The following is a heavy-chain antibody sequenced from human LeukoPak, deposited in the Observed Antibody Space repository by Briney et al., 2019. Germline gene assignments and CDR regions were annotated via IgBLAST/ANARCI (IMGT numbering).Heavy chain of an antibody. V-gene: IGHV4-34*01. CDR3: ARVYPDFWSGPRFDP. CDR1: SGSFSGYS. D-gene: IGHD3-3*01. J-gene: IGHJ5*02. Sequence: PSETLSLTCAVYSGSFSGYSWSWIRQPPGKGLEWIGEINHGGRTSYNPSLKSRVTISVDTSKNQFSLKLSSVTAADTAVYYCARVYPDFWSGPRFDPWGQGTLVTVSS. CDR2: INHGGRT.